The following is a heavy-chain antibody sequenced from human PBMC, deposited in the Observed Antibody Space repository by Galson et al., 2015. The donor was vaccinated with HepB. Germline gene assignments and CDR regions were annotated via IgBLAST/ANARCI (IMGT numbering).Heavy chain of an antibody. V-gene: IGHV1-18*01. CDR2: ISAYNGNT. CDR1: GYTFTSYG. D-gene: IGHD6-13*01. J-gene: IGHJ6*02. CDR3: ARVVAAAGTGDYYYYYGMDV. Sequence: VKVSCKASGYTFTSYGISWVRQAPGQGLEWMGWISAYNGNTNYAQKLQGRVTMTTDTSTSTAYMELRSLRSDDTAVYYCARVVAAAGTGDYYYYYGMDVWGQGTTVTVSS.